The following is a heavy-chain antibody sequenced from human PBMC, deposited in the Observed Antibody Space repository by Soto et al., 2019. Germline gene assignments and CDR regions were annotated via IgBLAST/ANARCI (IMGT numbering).Heavy chain of an antibody. CDR1: GYTFTSYG. D-gene: IGHD3-9*01. V-gene: IGHV1-18*01. CDR2: ISAYNGNT. J-gene: IGHJ6*03. Sequence: GASVKVSCKASGYTFTSYGISWVRQAPGQGLEWMGWISAYNGNTNYAQKLQGRVTMTTDTSTSTAYMELRSLRSDDTAVYYCARDRYYDILTGYLSLYYYYYMDVWGKGTTVTVSS. CDR3: ARDRYYDILTGYLSLYYYYYMDV.